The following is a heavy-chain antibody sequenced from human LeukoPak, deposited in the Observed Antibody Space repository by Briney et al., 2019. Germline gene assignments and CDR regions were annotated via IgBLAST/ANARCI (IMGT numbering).Heavy chain of an antibody. V-gene: IGHV3-23*01. CDR3: AKISGSGSSHSDS. CDR2: IGGGGGGT. Sequence: PGGSLRLSCAASGFTFSSFVMNWVRQAPGKGLEWVSSIGGGGGGTYYADSVKGRFTISRDNSKNTLYLLMNTLRGDDTAVYYCAKISGSGSSHSDSWGQGTLVTVSS. CDR1: GFTFSSFV. J-gene: IGHJ4*02. D-gene: IGHD3-10*01.